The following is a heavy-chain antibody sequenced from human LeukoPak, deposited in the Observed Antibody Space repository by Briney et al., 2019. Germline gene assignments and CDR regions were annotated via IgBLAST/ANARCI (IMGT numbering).Heavy chain of an antibody. J-gene: IGHJ4*02. V-gene: IGHV3-48*02. CDR1: GFTFSSYS. Sequence: GGSLRLSCAASGFTFSSYSMNWVRQAPGKGLEWVSYISSSSSAIYYADSVEGRFTISRDNAENLLYLQMNSLRDEDTAVYYCARGRDYWGQGTLVTVSS. CDR3: ARGRDY. CDR2: ISSSSSAI.